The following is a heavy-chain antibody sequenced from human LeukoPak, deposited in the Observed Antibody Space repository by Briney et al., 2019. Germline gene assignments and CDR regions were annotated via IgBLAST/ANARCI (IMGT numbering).Heavy chain of an antibody. D-gene: IGHD3-16*01. V-gene: IGHV1-2*02. CDR1: GYTFTDYY. Sequence: ASVKVSCKASGYTFTDYYIHWVRQAPGQGLEWMAWINPNSGATNYAQNLQGRVTVTRDTSISTAFMELTRLTSDDTAVYYCARVVSGGVIWAHWGQGTLVTVSS. J-gene: IGHJ4*02. CDR3: ARVVSGGVIWAH. CDR2: INPNSGAT.